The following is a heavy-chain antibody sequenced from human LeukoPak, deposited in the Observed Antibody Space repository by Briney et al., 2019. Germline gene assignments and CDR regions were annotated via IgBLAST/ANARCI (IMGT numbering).Heavy chain of an antibody. J-gene: IGHJ4*02. Sequence: GGSLRLSCAASGFTFSSYEMSWVRQAPGKGLEWVANIKQDGSEKYYVDSVKGRFTISRDNAKNSLYLQMNSLRAEDTAVYYCARRIYDSSGVDYWGQGTLVTVSS. D-gene: IGHD3-22*01. V-gene: IGHV3-7*04. CDR3: ARRIYDSSGVDY. CDR1: GFTFSSYE. CDR2: IKQDGSEK.